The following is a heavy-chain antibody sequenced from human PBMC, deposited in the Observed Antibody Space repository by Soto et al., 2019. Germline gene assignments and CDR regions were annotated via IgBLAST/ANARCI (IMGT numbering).Heavy chain of an antibody. V-gene: IGHV4-59*01. J-gene: IGHJ6*02. D-gene: IGHD2-21*02. Sequence: SETLSLTCTVTGVSISGYYWSWIPQPPGKGLEWIGYMYNTGSTVYNPSFKSRVTISVDTSKNQFSLKLNSVTAADTAVYYCARDLWGYCGTDCYPLDVWGQGTTVT. CDR1: GVSISGYY. CDR2: MYNTGST. CDR3: ARDLWGYCGTDCYPLDV.